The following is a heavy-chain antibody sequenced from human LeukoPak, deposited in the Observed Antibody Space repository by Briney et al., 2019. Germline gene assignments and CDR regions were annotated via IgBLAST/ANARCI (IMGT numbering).Heavy chain of an antibody. D-gene: IGHD3-10*01. Sequence: PGRSLRLSCAASGFTFSSYGMHWVRQAPGKGLEWVAVIWYDGSNKYYADSVKGRFTISRDNSTNTLYLQMNSLRAEDTAVYYCAKPLWFGEPTGVYYYGMDVWGQGTTVTVSS. CDR2: IWYDGSNK. J-gene: IGHJ6*02. V-gene: IGHV3-33*06. CDR1: GFTFSSYG. CDR3: AKPLWFGEPTGVYYYGMDV.